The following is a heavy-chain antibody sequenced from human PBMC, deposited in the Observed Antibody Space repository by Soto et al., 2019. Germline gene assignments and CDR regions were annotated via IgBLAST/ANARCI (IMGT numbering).Heavy chain of an antibody. CDR1: GFTFSSYS. J-gene: IGHJ3*02. CDR3: ARDWIIVGAHPVFAFDI. V-gene: IGHV3-21*01. Sequence: GGSLRLSCAASGFTFSSYSMNWVRQAPGKGLEWVSSISSSSSYIYYADSVKGRFTISRDNAKNSLYLQMNSLRAEDTAVYYCARDWIIVGAHPVFAFDIWGQGTMATVSS. D-gene: IGHD1-26*01. CDR2: ISSSSSYI.